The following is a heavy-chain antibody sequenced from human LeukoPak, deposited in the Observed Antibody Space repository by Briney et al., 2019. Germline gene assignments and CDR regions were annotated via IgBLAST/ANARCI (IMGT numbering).Heavy chain of an antibody. CDR3: ARDGRFSTKSTNWFDP. D-gene: IGHD3-3*01. Sequence: GASVKVSCKASGGTFSSYAISWVRQAPGQGLEWMGRIIPILGIANYAQKFRGRVTITADKSTSTAYMELSSLRSEDTAVYYCARDGRFSTKSTNWFDPWGQGTLVTVSS. J-gene: IGHJ5*02. CDR2: IIPILGIA. CDR1: GGTFSSYA. V-gene: IGHV1-69*04.